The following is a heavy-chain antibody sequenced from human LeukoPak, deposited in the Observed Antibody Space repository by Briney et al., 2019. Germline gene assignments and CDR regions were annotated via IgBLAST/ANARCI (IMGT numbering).Heavy chain of an antibody. J-gene: IGHJ4*02. CDR3: AREELGGTFDY. Sequence: ASVKVSCKASGYTFTSYYMHWVRQAPGQGLEWMGIINPSGGSTTYAQKFQGRVTMTKDTSTSTVYMELSSLRSEDTAMYYCAREELGGTFDYWGQGTLVIVSS. CDR2: INPSGGST. D-gene: IGHD1-26*01. CDR1: GYTFTSYY. V-gene: IGHV1-46*01.